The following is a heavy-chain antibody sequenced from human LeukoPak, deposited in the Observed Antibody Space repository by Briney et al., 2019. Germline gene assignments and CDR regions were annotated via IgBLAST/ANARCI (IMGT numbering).Heavy chain of an antibody. CDR1: GGSISSYY. V-gene: IGHV4-59*01. D-gene: IGHD6-19*01. J-gene: IGHJ3*02. CDR3: ARGDGIQKWLAHLHDAFDI. Sequence: PSETLSLTCTVSGGSISSYYWSWIRQPPGKGLEWIGYIYYSGSTNYNPSLKSRVTISVDTSKNQFSLKLSSVTAADTAVYYCARGDGIQKWLAHLHDAFDIWGQGTMVTVSS. CDR2: IYYSGST.